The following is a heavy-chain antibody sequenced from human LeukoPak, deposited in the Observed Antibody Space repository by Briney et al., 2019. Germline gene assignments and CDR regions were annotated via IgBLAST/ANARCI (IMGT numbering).Heavy chain of an antibody. Sequence: PGGSLRLSCAASGFTFSSYWMSWVRQAPGKGLEWVANINQDATEKYDADSVKGRFSISRDNPKNSLYLQMNSLRAEDTAVYYCARRGYSFALDCWGQGTLVTVSS. D-gene: IGHD5-12*01. V-gene: IGHV3-7*01. CDR3: ARRGYSFALDC. CDR2: INQDATEK. CDR1: GFTFSSYW. J-gene: IGHJ4*02.